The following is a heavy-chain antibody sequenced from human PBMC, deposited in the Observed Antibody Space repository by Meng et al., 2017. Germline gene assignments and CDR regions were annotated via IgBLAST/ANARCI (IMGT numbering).Heavy chain of an antibody. CDR2: ITKDGSRK. CDR3: ARDFDY. V-gene: IGHV3-30*16. CDR1: GFIFSNYE. J-gene: IGHJ4*02. Sequence: QVPVMESGGDVVPPGRSLTLSCAASGFIFSNYEMHWVRQAPGKGLEWVACITKDGSRKYYLGSVRGRFTISRDNSKNTLYLEMNSLRSEDTALYYCARDFDYWGQGTLVTVSS.